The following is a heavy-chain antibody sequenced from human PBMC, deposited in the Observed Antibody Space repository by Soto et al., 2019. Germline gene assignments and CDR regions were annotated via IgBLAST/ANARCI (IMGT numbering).Heavy chain of an antibody. CDR2: VDYTGST. CDR1: GGSITGTTNY. Sequence: SSETLSLTCTVSGGSITGTTNYWGWIRQPPGKGLEWIGTVDYTGSTKYNPSLESRVTISVDTSKNQFSLNLRSVTAADTAVYYCARRTPLYASESSRFDPWGQGALVTV. V-gene: IGHV4-39*01. D-gene: IGHD3-10*01. CDR3: ARRTPLYASESSRFDP. J-gene: IGHJ5*02.